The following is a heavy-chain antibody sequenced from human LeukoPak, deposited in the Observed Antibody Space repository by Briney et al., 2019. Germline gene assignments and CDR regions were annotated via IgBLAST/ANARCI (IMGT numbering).Heavy chain of an antibody. CDR3: AWSPFNSAFDS. CDR2: IYYSGTT. D-gene: IGHD1-26*01. Sequence: SETLSLTCTVSDGSISNYYWSWIRQPPGKELEWIGYIYYSGTTNYNPSLKSRVTISVDTSKNQFSLKLSSVTAADTAMYYCAWSPFNSAFDSWAQGMLVTVSS. V-gene: IGHV4-59*01. CDR1: DGSISNYY. J-gene: IGHJ4*02.